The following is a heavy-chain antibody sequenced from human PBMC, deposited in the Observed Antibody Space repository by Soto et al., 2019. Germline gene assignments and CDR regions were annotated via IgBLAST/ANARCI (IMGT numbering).Heavy chain of an antibody. CDR3: ASVAAKYYCDGMDV. V-gene: IGHV1-69*12. D-gene: IGHD1-26*01. CDR2: IIPIFGTA. CDR1: GGTFSSYA. J-gene: IGHJ6*04. Sequence: QVQLVQSGAEVKKPGSSVKVSCKASGGTFSSYAINWVRQAPGQGLEWMGGIIPIFGTADYAQKFQGRVTITADESTTTAYMQLSSLRSEDTAVYYCASVAAKYYCDGMDVWGKGTTVTVSS.